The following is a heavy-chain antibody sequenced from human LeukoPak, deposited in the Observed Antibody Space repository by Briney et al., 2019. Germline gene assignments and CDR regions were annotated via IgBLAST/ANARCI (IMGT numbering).Heavy chain of an antibody. D-gene: IGHD6-13*01. CDR2: ISSSSSYT. V-gene: IGHV3-11*06. Sequence: GGSLRLSCAASGFTFSDYYMSWIRQAPGKGLEWVSYISSSSSYTNYADSVKGRFTISRDNAKNSLYLQMNSLRAEDTAVYYCARDFSSSSWYPRPYGMDVWGKGTTVTVSS. CDR3: ARDFSSSSWYPRPYGMDV. J-gene: IGHJ6*04. CDR1: GFTFSDYY.